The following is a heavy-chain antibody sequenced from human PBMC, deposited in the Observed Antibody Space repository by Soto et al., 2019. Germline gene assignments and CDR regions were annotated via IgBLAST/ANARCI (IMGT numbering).Heavy chain of an antibody. J-gene: IGHJ4*02. V-gene: IGHV4-39*01. CDR3: ARHGALEAARHFDY. CDR2: IYYSGST. CDR1: GGSISSSSYY. Sequence: SETLSLTCTVSGGSISSSSYYWGWIRQPPGKGLEWVGSIYYSGSTYYNPSLKSRVTISVDTSKNQFSLKLSSVTAADTAVYYCARHGALEAARHFDYWGQGTLVTVSS. D-gene: IGHD6-6*01.